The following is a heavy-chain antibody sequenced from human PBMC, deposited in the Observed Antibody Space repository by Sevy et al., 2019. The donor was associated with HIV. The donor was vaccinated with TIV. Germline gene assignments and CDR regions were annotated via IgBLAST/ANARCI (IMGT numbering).Heavy chain of an antibody. CDR2: INPNSGGT. Sequence: ASVKVSCKASGYTFTGYYMHWVRQAPGQGLEWMGWINPNSGGTNYAQMFQGRVTMTRDTSISTAYMELSRLRSDDTAVYYCARDHYYGSGSQAYYYYYMDVWGKGTTVTVSS. CDR3: ARDHYYGSGSQAYYYYYMDV. V-gene: IGHV1-2*02. CDR1: GYTFTGYY. D-gene: IGHD3-10*01. J-gene: IGHJ6*03.